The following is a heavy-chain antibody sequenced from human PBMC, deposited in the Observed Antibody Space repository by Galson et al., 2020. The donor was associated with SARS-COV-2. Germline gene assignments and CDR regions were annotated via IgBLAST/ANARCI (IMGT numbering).Heavy chain of an antibody. D-gene: IGHD3-22*01. Sequence: GESLKISCAASGFTFSSYEMNWVRQAPGKGLEWVSYISSSGSTIYYADSVKGRFTISRDNAKNSLYLQMNSLRAEDTAVYYCARVGRYDSRLSYYYYYMDVWGKGTTVTVSS. CDR3: ARVGRYDSRLSYYYYYMDV. V-gene: IGHV3-48*03. CDR1: GFTFSSYE. CDR2: ISSSGSTI. J-gene: IGHJ6*03.